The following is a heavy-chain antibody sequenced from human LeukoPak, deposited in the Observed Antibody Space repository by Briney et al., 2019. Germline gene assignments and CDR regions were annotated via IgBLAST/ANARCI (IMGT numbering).Heavy chain of an antibody. CDR1: GASFSGYY. D-gene: IGHD3-22*01. Sequence: PSETLSLTCAVYGASFSGYYWSWIRQPPGKGLEWIGYIYHSGSTYYNPSLKSRVTISVDRSKNQFSLKLSSVTAADTAVYYCARARGYYDSSGYPNYYFDYWGQGTLVTVSS. CDR3: ARARGYYDSSGYPNYYFDY. CDR2: IYHSGST. V-gene: IGHV4-34*01. J-gene: IGHJ4*02.